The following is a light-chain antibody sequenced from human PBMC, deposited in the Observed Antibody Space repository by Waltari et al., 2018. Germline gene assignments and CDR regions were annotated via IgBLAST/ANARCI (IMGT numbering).Light chain of an antibody. Sequence: QVVLTHSPSASASLCDSVQLPSTLPGGPNNNALAWHQQQPGKGPRFLMKVNNDGSHDKGDGIPDRFSGSSSGSQHYLTISSLQSEDEADYYCQTWVTGGVFGGGTKLTVL. CDR2: VNNDGSH. CDR1: GGPNNNA. CDR3: QTWVTGGV. V-gene: IGLV4-69*01. J-gene: IGLJ3*02.